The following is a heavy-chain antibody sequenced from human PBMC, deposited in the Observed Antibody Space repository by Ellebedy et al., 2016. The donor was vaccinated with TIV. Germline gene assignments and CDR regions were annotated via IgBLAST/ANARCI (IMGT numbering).Heavy chain of an antibody. CDR2: IWYDGSNK. D-gene: IGHD2-2*01. CDR3: ARYSQLRDYYYNYGMDV. Sequence: GESLKISCAASGFTFSSYGMHWVRPAPGKGLEWVAVIWYDGSNKYYADSVKGSFTISRDNSKNTLYLQMNSLRAEDTAVYYCARYSQLRDYYYNYGMDVWGQGTTVTVSS. J-gene: IGHJ6*02. CDR1: GFTFSSYG. V-gene: IGHV3-33*01.